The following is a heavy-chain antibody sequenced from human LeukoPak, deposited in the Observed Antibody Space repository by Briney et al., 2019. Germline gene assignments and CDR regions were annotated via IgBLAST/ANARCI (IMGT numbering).Heavy chain of an antibody. V-gene: IGHV4-59*01. Sequence: PSETLSLTCTVSGDSFISYYWSWLRQPPGNGLEWIGYIYHGGNTNYNPSLKSRVTISGDTSQNKFFLNLSSVTAADTAMYYCARGRYYYDSSGYPYNWFDPWGQGTLVTVSS. CDR2: IYHGGNT. CDR1: GDSFISYY. D-gene: IGHD3-22*01. J-gene: IGHJ5*02. CDR3: ARGRYYYDSSGYPYNWFDP.